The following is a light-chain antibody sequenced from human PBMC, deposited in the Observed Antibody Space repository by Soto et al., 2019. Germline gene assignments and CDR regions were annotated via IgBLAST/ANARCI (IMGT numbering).Light chain of an antibody. Sequence: DIQMTQSPSTLSASGGDRVTITCRASQSISSYLAWYQLKPGKAPKLLIYDASSLESGVPSRFSGSGSGTEFTLTISSLQPDDFATYYCHQYNSYSWTFGQGTKVEIK. V-gene: IGKV1-5*01. CDR2: DAS. J-gene: IGKJ1*01. CDR1: QSISSY. CDR3: HQYNSYSWT.